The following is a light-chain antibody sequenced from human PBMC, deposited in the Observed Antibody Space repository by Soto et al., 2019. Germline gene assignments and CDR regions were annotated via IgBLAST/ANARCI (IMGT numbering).Light chain of an antibody. CDR1: RSDVGSYTS. V-gene: IGLV2-23*02. CDR2: EVT. J-gene: IGLJ2*01. CDR3: FSYAGNSIWL. Sequence: QSALTQPASVSGSPGQSITISCTGTRSDVGSYTSIAWYQQHPGKAPRVVIFEVTKRPSGISDRFSGSKSGYTASLTISGLQAEDEADYFCFSYAGNSIWLFGGGTKLTVL.